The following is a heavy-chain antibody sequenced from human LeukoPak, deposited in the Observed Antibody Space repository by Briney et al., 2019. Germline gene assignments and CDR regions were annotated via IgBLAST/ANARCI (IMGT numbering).Heavy chain of an antibody. J-gene: IGHJ4*02. Sequence: SETLSLTCTVSGGSINSGDYYWSWIRQPPGKGPEWIGYIYYSGSTYYNPSLKSRVTISVDTSKNQFSLKLSSVTAADTAVYYCARGDDSSGYSLGALLGWGQGTLVTVSS. D-gene: IGHD3-22*01. CDR1: GGSINSGDYY. CDR2: IYYSGST. CDR3: ARGDDSSGYSLGALLG. V-gene: IGHV4-30-4*01.